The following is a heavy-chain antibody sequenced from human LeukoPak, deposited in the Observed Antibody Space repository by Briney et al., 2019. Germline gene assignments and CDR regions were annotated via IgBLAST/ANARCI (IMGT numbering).Heavy chain of an antibody. CDR2: INTGGCT. D-gene: IGHD3-10*01. V-gene: IGHV3-23*01. CDR3: ARVRGTIGGYFDN. Sequence: GGSLRLSCAASGFTFSTYTLTWVRQAPAKGPEWVPAINTGGCTNYPDSVKGRFTVSRDNSKNALYLQMNRLRAEDTAVYYCARVRGTIGGYFDNWGQGTLVTVSS. J-gene: IGHJ4*02. CDR1: GFTFSTYT.